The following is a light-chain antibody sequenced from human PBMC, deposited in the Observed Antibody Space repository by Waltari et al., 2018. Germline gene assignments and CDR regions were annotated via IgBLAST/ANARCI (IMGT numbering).Light chain of an antibody. Sequence: QSALTQPVSVSGSPGQSIAISCTGTSSDVCGYDYVFWYQQHPGKVPKLMIYAVSARLSGVSNRLSGSKSGHTASLTISGLQAEDEADYYCTSFTSSRTYVFGTGTKVTVL. CDR2: AVS. J-gene: IGLJ1*01. CDR3: TSFTSSRTYV. V-gene: IGLV2-14*03. CDR1: SSDVCGYDY.